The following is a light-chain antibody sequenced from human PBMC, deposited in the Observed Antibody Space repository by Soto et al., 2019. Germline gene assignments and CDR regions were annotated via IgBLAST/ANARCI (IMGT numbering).Light chain of an antibody. CDR3: QQYGSSPVT. J-gene: IGKJ5*01. CDR2: GAS. CDR1: QSVSSSY. Sequence: EIVLTQSPATLSLSPGERATLSCRASQSVSSSYLAWYQQKPGQAPRLLIYGASSRATGIPDRFSGSGSGTGFTLTISRLEPEDFAVYYCQQYGSSPVTFGQGTRLEIK. V-gene: IGKV3-20*01.